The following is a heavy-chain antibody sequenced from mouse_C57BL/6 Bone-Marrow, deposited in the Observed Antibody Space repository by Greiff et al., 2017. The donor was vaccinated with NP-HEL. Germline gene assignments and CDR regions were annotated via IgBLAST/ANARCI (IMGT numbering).Heavy chain of an antibody. Sequence: QVQLQQSGAELARPGASVKLSCKASGYTFTSYGISWVKQRPGQGLEWIGEIYPRSGNTYYNEKFKGKATLTADKSSSTAYMELRSLTSEDSAVYFCARRGDGYYRYFDVWGTGTTVTVSS. CDR2: IYPRSGNT. CDR3: ARRGDGYYRYFDV. V-gene: IGHV1-81*01. CDR1: GYTFTSYG. J-gene: IGHJ1*03. D-gene: IGHD2-3*01.